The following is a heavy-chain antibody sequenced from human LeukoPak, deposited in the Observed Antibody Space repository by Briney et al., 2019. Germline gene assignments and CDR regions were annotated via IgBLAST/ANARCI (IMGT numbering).Heavy chain of an antibody. J-gene: IGHJ4*02. Sequence: PGGSLRLSCAASGFTVSSNYMSWVRQAPGKGLEWVSVIYSGGSTYYADSVKGRFTISRDNSKNTLYLQMNSLRAEDTAVYYCARHQFYCTNGVCRNNYFDYWGQGTLVTVSS. CDR2: IYSGGST. V-gene: IGHV3-66*02. CDR3: ARHQFYCTNGVCRNNYFDY. CDR1: GFTVSSNY. D-gene: IGHD2-8*01.